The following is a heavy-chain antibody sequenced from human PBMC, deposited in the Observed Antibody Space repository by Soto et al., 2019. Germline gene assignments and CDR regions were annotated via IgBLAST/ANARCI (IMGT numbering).Heavy chain of an antibody. D-gene: IGHD2-2*01. J-gene: IGHJ3*02. CDR2: IYYSGST. CDR3: ASYSICSSTSCYADAFDI. V-gene: IGHV4-31*03. CDR1: GGSISSGGYY. Sequence: SETLSLTCTVSGGSISSGGYYWSWIRQHPGKGLEWIGYIYYSGSTYYNPSLKSRVTISVDTSKNQFSLKLSSVTAADTAVYYCASYSICSSTSCYADAFDIWGQGTMVTV.